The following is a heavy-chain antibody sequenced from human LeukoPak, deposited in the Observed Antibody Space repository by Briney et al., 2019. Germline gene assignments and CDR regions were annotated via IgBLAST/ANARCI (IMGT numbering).Heavy chain of an antibody. V-gene: IGHV1-46*01. CDR3: ARDLGYCTNGVCHTRFDY. Sequence: ASVKVSCKASGYTFTNYYMHWVRQAPGQGLEWMGIINPGGGSTSYAQKFQGRVTMTRDTSTSTVYMELSSLRSEDTAVYYCARDLGYCTNGVCHTRFDYWGQGTLVAVSS. D-gene: IGHD2-8*01. J-gene: IGHJ4*02. CDR2: INPGGGST. CDR1: GYTFTNYY.